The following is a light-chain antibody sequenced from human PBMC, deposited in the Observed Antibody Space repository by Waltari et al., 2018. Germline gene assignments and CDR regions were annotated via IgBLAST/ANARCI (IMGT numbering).Light chain of an antibody. CDR3: QQSYNIPYT. J-gene: IGKJ2*01. Sequence: DIQMTQSPPSLSASVGDRTTITCRASQSINSYLNWYQQKPGQTPRLLIYSTSSLQSGVPSRFSGSASGTDFTLTISSLQPEDFATYYCQQSYNIPYTFGQGTKLEIK. CDR1: QSINSY. V-gene: IGKV1-39*01. CDR2: STS.